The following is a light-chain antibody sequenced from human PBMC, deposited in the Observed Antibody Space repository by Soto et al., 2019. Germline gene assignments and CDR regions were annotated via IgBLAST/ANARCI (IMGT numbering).Light chain of an antibody. CDR2: DAS. J-gene: IGKJ1*01. CDR3: QQRSNWPWT. CDR1: QSVSSY. Sequence: EIVLTQSPATLSVSPGERATLCCRASQSVSSYLAWYQQKPGQAPRLLIYDASTRATGIPARFSGSGSGTDFTLTISSLEPEDFAVYYCQQRSNWPWTFGQGAKVDIK. V-gene: IGKV3-11*01.